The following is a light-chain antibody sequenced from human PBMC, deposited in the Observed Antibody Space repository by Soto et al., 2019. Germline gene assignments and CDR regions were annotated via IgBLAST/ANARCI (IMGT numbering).Light chain of an antibody. J-gene: IGKJ5*01. Sequence: EIVLTQSPATLSSFPGGRVTLSCRASQYINTRLAWYQHRPGQAPRLLIYQTSIRATGIPARFSGSGSGTDFTLTISSLEPEDFAVYYCQQRSNWPITFGQGTRLEIK. V-gene: IGKV3-11*01. CDR2: QTS. CDR3: QQRSNWPIT. CDR1: QYINTR.